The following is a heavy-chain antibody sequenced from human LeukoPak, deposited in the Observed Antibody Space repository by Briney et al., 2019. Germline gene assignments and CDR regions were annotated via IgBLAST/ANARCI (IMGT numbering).Heavy chain of an antibody. CDR3: AGGYSYGSFDY. Sequence: SETLSLTCTVSGGSIRSSYYYWGWIRQPPGKGLEWIGSIYDSGSTYYNPSLKSRVTISVDTSKNQFSLKLSSVTAADTAVYYCAGGYSYGSFDYWGQGTLVTVSS. V-gene: IGHV4-39*01. D-gene: IGHD5-18*01. CDR1: GGSIRSSYYY. CDR2: IYDSGST. J-gene: IGHJ4*02.